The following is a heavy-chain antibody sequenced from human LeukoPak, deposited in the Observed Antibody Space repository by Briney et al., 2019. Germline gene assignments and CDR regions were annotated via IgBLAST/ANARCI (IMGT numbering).Heavy chain of an antibody. CDR3: ARESRTGPVDY. CDR1: GFTFSGYW. D-gene: IGHD2-2*01. CDR2: IKPDGSDQ. V-gene: IGHV3-7*01. Sequence: PGGSLRLSCAASGFTFSGYWMTWVRQAPGKGLEWVATIKPDGSDQYYVDSLRGRFTISRDNTKNSLYLQMNSLRAEDTAVYYCARESRTGPVDYWGQGTLVTVSS. J-gene: IGHJ4*02.